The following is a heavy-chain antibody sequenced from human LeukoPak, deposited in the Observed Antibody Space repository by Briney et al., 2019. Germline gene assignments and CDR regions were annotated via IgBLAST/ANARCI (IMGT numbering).Heavy chain of an antibody. J-gene: IGHJ4*02. CDR3: APPPIAATGN. CDR1: GFTFSSYW. D-gene: IGHD6-13*01. Sequence: QAGGSLRPSCAASGFTFSSYWMSWVRQAPGKGLEWVANIRQDGSDKNYVDSVEGRFTISRDNAKRSLYLQMNSLRAEDTAVYYCAPPPIAATGNWGQGTLVTVSS. V-gene: IGHV3-7*01. CDR2: IRQDGSDK.